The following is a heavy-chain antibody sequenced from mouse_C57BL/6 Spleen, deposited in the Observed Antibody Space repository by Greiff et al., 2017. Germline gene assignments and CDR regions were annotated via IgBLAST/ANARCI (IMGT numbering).Heavy chain of an antibody. CDR1: GFTFSSYA. J-gene: IGHJ2*01. Sequence: EVKLMESGGGLVKPGGSLKLSCAASGFTFSSYAMSWVRQTPEKRLEWVATISDGGSYTYYPDKVKGRFTISRANAKNNLYLQMSHLKSEDTAMYYCARDSWVFDYWGQGTTLTVSS. CDR3: ARDSWVFDY. CDR2: ISDGGSYT. D-gene: IGHD4-1*01. V-gene: IGHV5-4*01.